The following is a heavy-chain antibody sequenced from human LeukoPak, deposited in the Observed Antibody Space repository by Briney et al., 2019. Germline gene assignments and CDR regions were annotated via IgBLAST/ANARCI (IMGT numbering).Heavy chain of an antibody. J-gene: IGHJ6*02. CDR1: GFTFSSYS. D-gene: IGHD4-11*01. CDR2: IYYSGST. V-gene: IGHV4-30-4*08. Sequence: LRLSCAASGFTFSSYSMNWIRQPPGKGLEWIGYIYYSGSTYYNPSLKSRVTISVDTSKNQFSLKLSSVTAADTAVYYCARENQVTIGTYYYGMDVWGQGTTVTVSS. CDR3: ARENQVTIGTYYYGMDV.